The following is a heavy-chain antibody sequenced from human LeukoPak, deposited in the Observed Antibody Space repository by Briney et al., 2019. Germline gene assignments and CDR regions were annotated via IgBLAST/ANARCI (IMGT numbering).Heavy chain of an antibody. CDR1: GGSISSYY. J-gene: IGHJ4*02. Sequence: RTSETLSLTCTVSGGSISSYYWSWIRQPPGKGLEWIGYIYYSGSTNYNPSLKSRVTISVDTSKNQFSLKLSSVTAADTAVYYCARVLSGRSTYFDYWGQGTLVTVSS. CDR3: ARVLSGRSTYFDY. D-gene: IGHD6-13*01. V-gene: IGHV4-59*01. CDR2: IYYSGST.